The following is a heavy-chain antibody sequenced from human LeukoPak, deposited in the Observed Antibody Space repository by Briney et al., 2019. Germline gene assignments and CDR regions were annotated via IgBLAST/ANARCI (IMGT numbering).Heavy chain of an antibody. CDR1: GGSFSGYY. D-gene: IGHD3-10*01. J-gene: IGHJ5*02. CDR3: ARPRGFGQGIDP. V-gene: IGHV4-34*01. Sequence: SETLSLTCAVYGGSFSGYYWSWIRQPPGKGLERIGEINHSGSTNYNPSLKSRVTISVDTSKNQFSLKLSSVTAADTAVYYCARPRGFGQGIDPWGQGTLVTVSS. CDR2: INHSGST.